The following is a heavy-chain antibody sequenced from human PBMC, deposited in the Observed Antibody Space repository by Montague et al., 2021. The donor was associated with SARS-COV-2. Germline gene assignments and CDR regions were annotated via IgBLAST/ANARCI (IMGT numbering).Heavy chain of an antibody. J-gene: IGHJ4*02. D-gene: IGHD3-10*01. CDR2: VYYTGST. V-gene: IGHV4-61*01. CDR3: VREKYYFGDSCSK. Sequence: SETLSLTCSVSGVSISSGSYYWSWVRQPPGKGLEWIGYVYYTGSTNYNPSLKSRVTLSIDTSKNQFSLNLTSVTAADTAVYYCVREKYYFGDSCSKWGQGTPLTV. CDR1: GVSISSGSYY.